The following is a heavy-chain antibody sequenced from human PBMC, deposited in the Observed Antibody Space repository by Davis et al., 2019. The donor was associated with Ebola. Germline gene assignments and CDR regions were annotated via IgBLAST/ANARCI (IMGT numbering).Heavy chain of an antibody. D-gene: IGHD2-2*02. Sequence: PSETLSLTCAVYGGSFSGYYWSWIRQPPGKGLEWIGEINHSGSTNYNPSLKSRVTISVDTSKNQFSLKLSSVTAADTAVYYCARGGGYCSSTSCYRRSYYYYYMDVWGKGTTVTVSS. CDR3: ARGGGYCSSTSCYRRSYYYYYMDV. CDR1: GGSFSGYY. CDR2: INHSGST. V-gene: IGHV4-34*01. J-gene: IGHJ6*03.